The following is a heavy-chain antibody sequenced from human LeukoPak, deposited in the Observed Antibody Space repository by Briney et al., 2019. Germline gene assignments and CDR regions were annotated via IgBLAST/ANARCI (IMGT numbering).Heavy chain of an antibody. CDR1: GFTFSSYS. J-gene: IGHJ6*02. CDR3: AKAPYYYYGMDV. CDR2: IGGSGGNK. Sequence: GGSLRLSCAASGFTFSSYSMNWVRQVPGKGLEWVSSIGGSGGNKYYAGSVKGRFTVSRDNSESTLHLQMSSLRVDDTAVYYCAKAPYYYYGMDVWGQGTTVTVSS. V-gene: IGHV3-23*01.